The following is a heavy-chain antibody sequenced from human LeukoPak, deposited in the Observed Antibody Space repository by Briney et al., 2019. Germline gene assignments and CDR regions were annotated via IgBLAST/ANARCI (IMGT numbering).Heavy chain of an antibody. CDR3: ARGDGYNYVY. V-gene: IGHV1-2*06. Sequence: ASVTVSCTASGYTFTGYYMHWVRQAPGQGLEWMGRINPNSGGTNYAQKFQGRVTMTRDTSISTAHMELSRLRSDDTAVYYCARGDGYNYVYWGQGTLVTVSS. CDR1: GYTFTGYY. J-gene: IGHJ4*02. D-gene: IGHD5-24*01. CDR2: INPNSGGT.